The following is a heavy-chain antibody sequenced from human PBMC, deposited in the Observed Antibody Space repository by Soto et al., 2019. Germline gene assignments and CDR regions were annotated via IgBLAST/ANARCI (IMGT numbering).Heavy chain of an antibody. J-gene: IGHJ3*02. Sequence: QVQLVESGGGVVQPGRSLRLSCAASGFTFSSYGMHWVRQAPGKGLEWVAVISYDGSNKYYEDSVKGRFTISRDNSKSTLYLQMNSLRAEDTAVYYCAKDPYSGYDGAFDIWGQGTMVTVSS. CDR2: ISYDGSNK. D-gene: IGHD5-12*01. CDR3: AKDPYSGYDGAFDI. CDR1: GFTFSSYG. V-gene: IGHV3-30*18.